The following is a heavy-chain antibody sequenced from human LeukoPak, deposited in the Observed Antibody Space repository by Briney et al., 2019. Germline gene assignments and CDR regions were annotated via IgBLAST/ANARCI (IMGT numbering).Heavy chain of an antibody. CDR1: GGSFSGYY. V-gene: IGHV4-34*01. Sequence: NASETLSLTCAVYGGSFSGYYWSWIRQPPGKGLEWIGEINHSGSTNYNPSLKSRVTISVDTSKNQFSLKLSSVTAADTAVYYCARGAPYPLFMVRSPPMDVWGKGTTVTVSS. CDR3: ARGAPYPLFMVRSPPMDV. D-gene: IGHD3-10*01. J-gene: IGHJ6*04. CDR2: INHSGST.